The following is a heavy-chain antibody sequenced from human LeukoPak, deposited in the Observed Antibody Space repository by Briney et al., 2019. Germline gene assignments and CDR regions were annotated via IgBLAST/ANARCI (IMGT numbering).Heavy chain of an antibody. CDR2: IYYTGST. D-gene: IGHD6-13*01. J-gene: IGHJ3*02. V-gene: IGHV4-39*01. CDR3: ARPNSSWIDAFDI. Sequence: SETLSLTCTVSGGSVGSRSYYWGWIRQPPGKGLEWIGSIYYTGSTYYNPSLKSRVTISVVTSENQFSLKLSSVTAADTAVYFCARPNSSWIDAFDIWGQGTMITVSS. CDR1: GGSVGSRSYY.